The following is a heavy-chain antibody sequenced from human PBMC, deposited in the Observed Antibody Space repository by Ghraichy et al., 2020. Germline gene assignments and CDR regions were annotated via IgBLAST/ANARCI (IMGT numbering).Heavy chain of an antibody. V-gene: IGHV3-30*03. Sequence: GGSLRLSCAASGFIFSSYAMHWVRQAPGKGLVWVASISFDGRNKYYGDSVKGRFTISRDNSKNTVYLQMNSLTAEDTAVYYCNVEAVDSEDYYYGMDVWGQGTTVTVSS. J-gene: IGHJ6*02. CDR3: NVEAVDSEDYYYGMDV. D-gene: IGHD3-9*01. CDR2: ISFDGRNK. CDR1: GFIFSSYA.